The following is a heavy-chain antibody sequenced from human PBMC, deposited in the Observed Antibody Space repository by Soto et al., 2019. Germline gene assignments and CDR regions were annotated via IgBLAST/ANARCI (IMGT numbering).Heavy chain of an antibody. CDR2: IYWDDDK. V-gene: IGHV2-5*02. D-gene: IGHD4-17*01. CDR1: GFSLSTSGVG. J-gene: IGHJ4*02. CDR3: AHTGGAVTDFDY. Sequence: QITLKESGPTLVKPTQTLTLTCTFSGFSLSTSGVGVGWIRQPPGKALEWLALIYWDDDKRYSPSLKSTLTNTKDNYKNQEVLTRTNMDPVETATYYCAHTGGAVTDFDYWGQGTLVTVS.